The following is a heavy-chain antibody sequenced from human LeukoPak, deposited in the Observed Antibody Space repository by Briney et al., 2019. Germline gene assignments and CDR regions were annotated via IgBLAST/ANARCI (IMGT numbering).Heavy chain of an antibody. CDR2: IVGSGGAT. D-gene: IGHD4-17*01. Sequence: PGGTLRLSCAASGFTFSNYGMNWVRQAPGKGLEWVSGIVGSGGATYYADSVKGRFTISRDNSKNTLYLQMNSLRAEDTAVYYCAKKDGDYDYYYYYMDVWGKGTTVTVSS. J-gene: IGHJ6*03. CDR1: GFTFSNYG. CDR3: AKKDGDYDYYYYYMDV. V-gene: IGHV3-23*01.